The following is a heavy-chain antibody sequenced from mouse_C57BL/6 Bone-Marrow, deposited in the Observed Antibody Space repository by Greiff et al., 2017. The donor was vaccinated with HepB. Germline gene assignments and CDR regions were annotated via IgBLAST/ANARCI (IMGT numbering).Heavy chain of an antibody. J-gene: IGHJ4*01. V-gene: IGHV1-64*01. Sequence: QVQLQQPGAELVKPGASVKLSCKASGYTFTSYWMHWVKQRPGQGLVWIGMIHPNSGSTNYNEKFKSKATLTVDKSSSTAYMQLSSLTSEDSAVYYCARGGLRDYAMDYWGQGTSVTVSS. CDR3: ARGGLRDYAMDY. CDR2: IHPNSGST. D-gene: IGHD1-1*01. CDR1: GYTFTSYW.